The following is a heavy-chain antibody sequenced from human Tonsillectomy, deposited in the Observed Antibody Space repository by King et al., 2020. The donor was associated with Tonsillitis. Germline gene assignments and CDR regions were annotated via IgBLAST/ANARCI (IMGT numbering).Heavy chain of an antibody. J-gene: IGHJ4*02. D-gene: IGHD6-19*01. CDR3: ARLSSGWDEYYFDY. CDR1: GFSLSTSGVG. CDR2: IYWNDDK. V-gene: IGHV2-5*01. Sequence: ITLKESGPTLVKPTQTLTLTCTFSGFSLSTSGVGVGWIRQPPGKALEWLALIYWNDDKRYSPSLKSRLTITKDTSKNQVDLTMTNMDPVDTATYYCARLSSGWDEYYFDYWGQGTLVTVSS.